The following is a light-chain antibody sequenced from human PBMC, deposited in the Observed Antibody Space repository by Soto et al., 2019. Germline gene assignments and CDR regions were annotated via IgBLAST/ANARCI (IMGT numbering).Light chain of an antibody. CDR2: GAS. CDR3: QQYGSSPRT. CDR1: QSVSSSY. Sequence: VLTQSPGTLSLSPGERATLSCRASQSVSSSYVAWYQQKPGQAPRLLIFGASSRATGIPDRFSGSESGTDFTLIISRLEPEDFALYYCQQYGSSPRTFGQRTKV. V-gene: IGKV3-20*01. J-gene: IGKJ1*01.